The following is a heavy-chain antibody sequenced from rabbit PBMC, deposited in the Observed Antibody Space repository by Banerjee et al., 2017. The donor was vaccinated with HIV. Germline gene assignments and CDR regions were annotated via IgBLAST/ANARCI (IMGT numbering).Heavy chain of an antibody. D-gene: IGHD4-1*01. CDR1: RFDFSTYS. Sequence: QLVESGGGLVQPGGSLKLSCKASRFDFSTYSMSWVRQAPGKGLEWIGYIVPIFGVTSYANWVNGRFTISSHNAQNTLYLQLNSLTAADTATYFCARMNNSDDWGAFNLWGPGTLVTVS. V-gene: IGHV1S7*01. CDR3: ARMNNSDDWGAFNL. J-gene: IGHJ4*01. CDR2: IVPIFGVT.